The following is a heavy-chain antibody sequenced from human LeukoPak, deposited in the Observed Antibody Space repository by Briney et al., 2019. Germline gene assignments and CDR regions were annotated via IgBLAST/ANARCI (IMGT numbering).Heavy chain of an antibody. V-gene: IGHV3-48*01. J-gene: IGHJ4*02. Sequence: GGSLRPSCAASGFTFSSYSMNWVRQAPGKGLEWVSYISSSSSTIYYADSVKGRFTISRDNAKNSLYLQMNSLRAEDTAVYYCARDRWLQRFDYWGQGTLVTVSS. CDR1: GFTFSSYS. CDR2: ISSSSSTI. D-gene: IGHD5-24*01. CDR3: ARDRWLQRFDY.